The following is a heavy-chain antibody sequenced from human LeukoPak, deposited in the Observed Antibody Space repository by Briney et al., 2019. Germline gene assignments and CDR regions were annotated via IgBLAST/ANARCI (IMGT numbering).Heavy chain of an antibody. CDR1: GGSISGHF. CDR3: ARHVIDGEWLFDH. D-gene: IGHD3-3*01. V-gene: IGHV4-59*11. J-gene: IGHJ4*02. CDR2: IYYTGST. Sequence: PSETLSLTCSVSGGSISGHFWSWIRQPPGKGLELIGYIYYTGSTNYNPSLKSRITISVDTSKNQLSLKLTSVTAADTAVYYCARHVIDGEWLFDHWGQGTLVTVSS.